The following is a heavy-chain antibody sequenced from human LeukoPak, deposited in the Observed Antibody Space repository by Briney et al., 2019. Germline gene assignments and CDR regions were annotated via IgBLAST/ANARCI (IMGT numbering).Heavy chain of an antibody. J-gene: IGHJ4*02. CDR2: IWFDGSNK. CDR3: ARASDYDSGGYYIGGTFDY. D-gene: IGHD3-22*01. CDR1: GFMFNSYG. Sequence: PGRSLRLSCSASGFMFNSYGMHWVRQAPGKGLEWVAVIWFDGSNKYYADSVKGRFTISRDNSKKTLYLQMNSLRAEDTAVYYCARASDYDSGGYYIGGTFDYWGQGTLVTVSS. V-gene: IGHV3-33*01.